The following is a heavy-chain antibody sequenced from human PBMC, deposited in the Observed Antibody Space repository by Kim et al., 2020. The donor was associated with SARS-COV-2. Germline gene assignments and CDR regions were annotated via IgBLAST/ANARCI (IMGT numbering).Heavy chain of an antibody. V-gene: IGHV1-3*01. CDR1: GYTFTKYV. J-gene: IGHJ4*02. Sequence: ASVKVSCKASGYTFTKYVIQWVRQAPGQRLEWMGWIDAGNGNTKYSQSFQGRVTITRDTSASTAYMELSSLRSEDTAMFYCARDTGEMSTAPFDYWGQGTLVTVSS. CDR2: IDAGNGNT. D-gene: IGHD7-27*01. CDR3: ARDTGEMSTAPFDY.